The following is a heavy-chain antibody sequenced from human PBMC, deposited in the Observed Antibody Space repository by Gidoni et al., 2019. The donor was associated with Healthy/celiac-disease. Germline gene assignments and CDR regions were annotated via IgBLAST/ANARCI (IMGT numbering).Heavy chain of an antibody. J-gene: IGHJ3*02. CDR2: INHSGTT. Sequence: QVQLQQWGAGLLKPSETLSLTCAVYGGSFSGYYWSWIRQPPGKGLEWIGEINHSGTTNYNPSLKSRVTISVDTSKNQFSLKLSSVTAADTAVYYCARGVGDYSSGWSDAFDIWGQGTMVTVSS. V-gene: IGHV4-34*01. CDR1: GGSFSGYY. D-gene: IGHD6-19*01. CDR3: ARGVGDYSSGWSDAFDI.